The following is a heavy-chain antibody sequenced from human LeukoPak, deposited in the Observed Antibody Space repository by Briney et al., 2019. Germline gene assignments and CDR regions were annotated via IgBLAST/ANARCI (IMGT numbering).Heavy chain of an antibody. CDR1: GGTFSSYA. D-gene: IGHD2-21*02. V-gene: IGHV1-69*13. Sequence: GASVKVSCKASGGTFSSYASSWVRQAPGQGLEWMGGIIPIFGTANYAQKFQGRVTITADESTSTAYMELSSLRSEDTAVYYCAMSPIEYCGGDCYPPDWGQGTLVTVSS. CDR2: IIPIFGTA. J-gene: IGHJ4*02. CDR3: AMSPIEYCGGDCYPPD.